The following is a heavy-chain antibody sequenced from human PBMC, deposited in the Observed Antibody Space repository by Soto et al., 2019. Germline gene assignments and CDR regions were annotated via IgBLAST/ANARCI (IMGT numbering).Heavy chain of an antibody. CDR3: AKEPYQGGDAFDI. D-gene: IGHD1-26*01. V-gene: IGHV3-23*01. J-gene: IGHJ3*02. CDR1: GFTLSSYA. Sequence: GGSLRVSCAASGFTLSSYAMSWVRQAPGKGLEWVSAISGSGGSTYYEDSVKCWFPISRDNSKNTLYLQMNSLRAEDTAVYYCAKEPYQGGDAFDIWGQGTMVTVSS. CDR2: ISGSGGST.